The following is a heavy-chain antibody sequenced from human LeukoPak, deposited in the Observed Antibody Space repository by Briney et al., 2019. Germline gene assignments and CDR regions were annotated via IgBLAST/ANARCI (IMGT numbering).Heavy chain of an antibody. CDR3: ARMSKAIAVAGTIDY. CDR2: NYYSGST. V-gene: IGHV4-59*01. Sequence: SETLSLTCTVSGGSISSYYWSWIRQPPGKGLEWIGYNYYSGSTNYNPSLKSRVTISVDTSKNQFSLKLSSVTAADTAVYYCARMSKAIAVAGTIDYWGQGTLVTVSS. J-gene: IGHJ4*02. CDR1: GGSISSYY. D-gene: IGHD6-19*01.